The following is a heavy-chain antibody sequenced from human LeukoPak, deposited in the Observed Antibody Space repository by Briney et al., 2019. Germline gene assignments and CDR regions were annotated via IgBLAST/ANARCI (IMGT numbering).Heavy chain of an antibody. V-gene: IGHV3-49*04. J-gene: IGHJ4*02. CDR3: TRVGYYYGSGSYYKRYFDY. Sequence: PGGSLRLSCTASGFTFGVYAMSWVRQAPGKGGGRVGFIRSKAYGGTTEYAASVKGRFTISRDDTKSIAYLQMNSLKTEDTGAYYCTRVGYYYGSGSYYKRYFDYWGQGTLVTVSS. D-gene: IGHD3-10*01. CDR1: GFTFGVYA. CDR2: IRSKAYGGTT.